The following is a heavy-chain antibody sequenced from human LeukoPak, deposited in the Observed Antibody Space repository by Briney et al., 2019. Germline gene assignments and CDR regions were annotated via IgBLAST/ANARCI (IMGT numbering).Heavy chain of an antibody. CDR3: ARALTFPDFYYYMDV. V-gene: IGHV4-34*01. Sequence: SETLSLSCAVCGGSFSGYQWTWVRQSPGMGLEWIVEINPSGRTNYNPSLKSRVIISVDTSKNQFSLRLSSGTAADTAIYYCARALTFPDFYYYMDVWGEGTTVTVSS. J-gene: IGHJ6*03. CDR2: INPSGRT. D-gene: IGHD2/OR15-2a*01. CDR1: GGSFSGYQ.